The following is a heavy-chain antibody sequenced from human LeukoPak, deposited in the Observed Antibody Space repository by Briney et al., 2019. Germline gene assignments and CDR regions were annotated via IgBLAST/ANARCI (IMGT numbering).Heavy chain of an antibody. D-gene: IGHD2-21*02. CDR2: ISSSSSYI. V-gene: IGHV3-21*01. Sequence: GGSLRLSCAASGFTFSSYSMNWVRQAPGKGLEWVSSISSSSSYIYYADSVKGRFTISRDNAKNSLYLQMNTLRADDTAVYYCARDRCSGADCFGENYFDLWGQGTLVTVSS. J-gene: IGHJ4*02. CDR1: GFTFSSYS. CDR3: ARDRCSGADCFGENYFDL.